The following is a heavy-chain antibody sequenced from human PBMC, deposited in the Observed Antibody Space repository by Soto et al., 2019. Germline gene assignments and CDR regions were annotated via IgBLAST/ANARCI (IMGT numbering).Heavy chain of an antibody. CDR2: IKQDGSEK. D-gene: IGHD6-6*01. J-gene: IGHJ6*02. Sequence: PGGSLRLSCASSGFTFSRYWMSWFRQAPGNGLDWVANIKQDGSEKYYVDSVKGRFTISRDNAKNSLYLQMNSLRAEDTAVYYCARMGPLGQLPLYYYYGMDVWGQGTTVTVSS. CDR1: GFTFSRYW. V-gene: IGHV3-7*03. CDR3: ARMGPLGQLPLYYYYGMDV.